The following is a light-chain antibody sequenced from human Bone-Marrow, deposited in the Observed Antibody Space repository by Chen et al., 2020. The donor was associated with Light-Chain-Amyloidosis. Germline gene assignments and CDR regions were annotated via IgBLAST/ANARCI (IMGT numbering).Light chain of an antibody. CDR1: QSVSSN. J-gene: IGKJ2*01. CDR2: GAS. Sequence: EIVMTQSPATLSVSPGERATLSCRASQSVSSNLAWYQQKPGQAPRLLIYGASTRATGIPARFSGSGSGTEFTLTISSLQSEDFAVYYCQQYNNWPYTFGPGNKLEIK. CDR3: QQYNNWPYT. V-gene: IGKV3-15*01.